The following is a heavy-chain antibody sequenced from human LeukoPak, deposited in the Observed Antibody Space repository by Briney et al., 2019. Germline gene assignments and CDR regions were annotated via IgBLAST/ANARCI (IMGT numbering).Heavy chain of an antibody. D-gene: IGHD3-22*01. CDR1: GSSFTSYW. CDR2: IYPDDSDT. CDR3: ARQSNSRYYDSSGYYFRGDFDY. Sequence: GASLKISCKASGSSFTSYWIGWVRQMPGKGLEWMGIIYPDDSDTRYSPSFQGQVTISADKSTDIAYLQWSSLKASDTAMYFCARQSNSRYYDSSGYYFRGDFDYWGQGTLVTVSS. J-gene: IGHJ4*02. V-gene: IGHV5-51*01.